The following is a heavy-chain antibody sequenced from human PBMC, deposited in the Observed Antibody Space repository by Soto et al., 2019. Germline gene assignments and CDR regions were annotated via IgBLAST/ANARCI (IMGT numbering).Heavy chain of an antibody. CDR2: IDHSGSA. CDR3: ARRIAMIVVVFDS. V-gene: IGHV4-34*01. J-gene: IGHJ4*02. D-gene: IGHD3-22*01. Sequence: PSETLSLTCGVHGDSFSGYDWSWIRQSPGKGLEWIGEIDHSGSANYNPSLTSRVSMSVDTSSQQVSLKLSSVTAADTAVYYCARRIAMIVVVFDSWGQGTLVTVSS. CDR1: GDSFSGYD.